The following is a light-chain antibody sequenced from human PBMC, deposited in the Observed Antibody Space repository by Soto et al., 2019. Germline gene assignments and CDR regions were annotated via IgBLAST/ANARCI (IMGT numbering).Light chain of an antibody. CDR3: SSYTSSITDV. CDR2: DVS. CDR1: SSDVGYFNH. V-gene: IGLV2-14*03. J-gene: IGLJ1*01. Sequence: QSALTQPASVSGSPGQSITISCTGTSSDVGYFNHVSWYQQHPGKAPKLMIYDVSDRPSGVSNRFSGSKSANTASLTISGLQAEDEADYYCSSYTSSITDVFGSGTKVTVL.